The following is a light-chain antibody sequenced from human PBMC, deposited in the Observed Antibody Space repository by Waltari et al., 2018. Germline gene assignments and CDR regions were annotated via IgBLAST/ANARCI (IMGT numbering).Light chain of an antibody. CDR2: AAS. J-gene: IGKJ1*01. CDR3: QKYNSAPRAT. CDR1: QGISNY. Sequence: DIQMTQSPSSLSASVGDRVTITCRASQGISNYLAWYQQKPGKVPKLLIYAASTLQSGVPSRFSGSGSGTDFTLTISSLQPEDVATYYCQKYNSAPRATFGQGTKVEIK. V-gene: IGKV1-27*01.